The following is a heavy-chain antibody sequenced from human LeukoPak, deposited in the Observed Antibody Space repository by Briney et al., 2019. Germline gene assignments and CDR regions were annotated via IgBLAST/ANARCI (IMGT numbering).Heavy chain of an antibody. D-gene: IGHD3-16*02. CDR1: SGSISSGGYS. V-gene: IGHV4-30-2*01. J-gene: IGHJ5*02. CDR3: ARKGIVNWFDP. CDR2: IYHSGST. Sequence: SETLSLTCAVSSGSISSGGYSWSWIRQPPGKGLEWIGYIYHSGSTYYNPSLKSRVTISVDTSKNQFSLKLSSVTAADTAVYYCARKGIVNWFDPWGQGTLVTVSS.